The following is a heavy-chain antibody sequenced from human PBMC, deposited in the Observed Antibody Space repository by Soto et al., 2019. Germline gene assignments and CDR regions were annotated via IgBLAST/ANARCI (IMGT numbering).Heavy chain of an antibody. CDR2: IYYSGST. CDR3: ARGLFYGLDY. CDR1: GGSISSHY. V-gene: IGHV4-59*11. J-gene: IGHJ4*02. D-gene: IGHD3-3*01. Sequence: SETLSLTCKVSGGSISSHYWSWIRQPPGKGLEWIGYIYYSGSTNYNPSLKSRVTISVDTSKNQFSLELNSVTATDTAVYYCARGLFYGLDYWGQGTLVTVSS.